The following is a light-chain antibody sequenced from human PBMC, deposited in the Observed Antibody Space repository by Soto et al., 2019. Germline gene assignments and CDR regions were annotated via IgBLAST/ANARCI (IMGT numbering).Light chain of an antibody. J-gene: IGLJ3*02. CDR2: DDS. Sequence: SYELTQPPSVSVAPGQTATITCGGNNIESRSVHWYQQKSGQAPVLVVFDDSDRPSGIPERFSGSNSGNTATLIISRVEAGDEADFYCQVWDGTTDHPNWVFGGGTTLTVL. CDR1: NIESRS. V-gene: IGLV3-21*02. CDR3: QVWDGTTDHPNWV.